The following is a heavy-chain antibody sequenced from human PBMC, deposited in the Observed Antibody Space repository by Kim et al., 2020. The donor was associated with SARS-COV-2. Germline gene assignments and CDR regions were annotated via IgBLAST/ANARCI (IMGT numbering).Heavy chain of an antibody. Sequence: GGSLRLSCTVSGFTLSDYAMSWVRQAPGKGLEWVSTISGSGSMTFYTDSVEGRFTISRDISKTTLYLQMTGLGCEATGVYYCLILGLWEIVSRFGYMDVWGNGTTFIASS. CDR2: ISGSGSMT. D-gene: IGHD5-12*01. J-gene: IGHJ6*03. CDR1: GFTLSDYA. CDR3: LILGLWEIVSRFGYMDV. V-gene: IGHV3-23*01.